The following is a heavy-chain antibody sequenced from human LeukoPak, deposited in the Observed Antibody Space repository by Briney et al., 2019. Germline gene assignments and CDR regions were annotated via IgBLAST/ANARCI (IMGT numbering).Heavy chain of an antibody. V-gene: IGHV3-30*04. J-gene: IGHJ5*02. CDR1: GFTFSHYG. D-gene: IGHD5-12*01. CDR2: ISFDGYRK. CDR3: ARDRLYTGYDPVLDL. Sequence: RAGGSLRLSCAASGFTFSHYGVQWVRQAPGKGLEWVAAISFDGYRKFYADSVKGRFTISRDNSKNTLFLQMNSLRVEDTALYYCARDRLYTGYDPVLDLWGQGTPVTVSS.